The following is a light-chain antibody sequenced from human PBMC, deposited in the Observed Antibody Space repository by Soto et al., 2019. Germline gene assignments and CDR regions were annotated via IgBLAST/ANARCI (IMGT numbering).Light chain of an antibody. CDR1: QSVSSNY. V-gene: IGKV3-20*01. CDR3: QQYDTSPRT. CDR2: GAS. Sequence: EVMLTQSPGTRSLSPGERATLSCRASQSVSSNYLAWYQQKSGQAPRLLIYGASNRATGIPDRFSGRGSGTYFTLTIRRLEPEDFAVYYCQQYDTSPRTFGQGTKVEFK. J-gene: IGKJ1*01.